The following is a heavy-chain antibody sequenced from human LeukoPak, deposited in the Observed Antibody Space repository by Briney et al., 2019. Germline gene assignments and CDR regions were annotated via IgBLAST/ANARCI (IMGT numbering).Heavy chain of an antibody. CDR2: IYYSGTT. D-gene: IGHD3-22*01. CDR1: GDSISSSRYY. CDR3: ASSSGNKGAFDV. V-gene: IGHV4-39*01. J-gene: IGHJ3*01. Sequence: PSETLSLTCTVSGDSISSSRYYWGWIRQSPGKGLEWIGSIYYSGTTYDNPSLKNRVTIFVDTSKNQFSLKLSSVTAADTSVYYCASSSGNKGAFDVWGQGTMVVVSS.